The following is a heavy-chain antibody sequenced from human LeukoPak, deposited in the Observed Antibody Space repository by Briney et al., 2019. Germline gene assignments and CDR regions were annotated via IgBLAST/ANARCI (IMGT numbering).Heavy chain of an antibody. CDR1: GYTFTSYG. D-gene: IGHD7-27*01. CDR2: ISAYNGNT. V-gene: IGHV1-18*01. J-gene: IGHJ4*02. Sequence: APVKVSCKASGYTFTSYGISWVRQAPGQGLEWMGWISAYNGNTNYAQKLQGRVTMTTDTSTSTAYMELRSLRSDDTAVYYCARIPTLTGAFDYWGQGTLVTVSS. CDR3: ARIPTLTGAFDY.